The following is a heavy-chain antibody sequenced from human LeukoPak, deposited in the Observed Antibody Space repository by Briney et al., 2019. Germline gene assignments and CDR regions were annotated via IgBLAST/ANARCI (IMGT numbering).Heavy chain of an antibody. J-gene: IGHJ4*02. CDR3: AKDTSIGRYCTNGVCSPFDY. D-gene: IGHD2-8*01. CDR2: ISDTGATT. V-gene: IGHV3-23*01. CDR1: GFSFSSYA. Sequence: GGSLRLSCAASGFSFSSYAMSWVRQAPGKGLEWVSAISDTGATTYDADSVKGRFTISRDNSRSTLYLQMNSLRAEDTALYYCAKDTSIGRYCTNGVCSPFDYWGQGTLVTVSS.